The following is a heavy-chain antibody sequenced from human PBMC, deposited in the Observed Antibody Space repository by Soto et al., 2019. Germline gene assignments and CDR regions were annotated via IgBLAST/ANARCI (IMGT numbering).Heavy chain of an antibody. D-gene: IGHD1-1*01. J-gene: IGHJ5*01. CDR2: ISGGGSIT. Sequence: GGSLRLSCAASGFTFTNYAMTWVRQAPGKGLEWVSTISGGGSITYYADSLKGRFTISRDNSKNTLYLQMNSLRAEDSGVYYCVRDLNFPFKGNHQGWFDSWGQGALVTVSS. V-gene: IGHV3-23*01. CDR1: GFTFTNYA. CDR3: VRDLNFPFKGNHQGWFDS.